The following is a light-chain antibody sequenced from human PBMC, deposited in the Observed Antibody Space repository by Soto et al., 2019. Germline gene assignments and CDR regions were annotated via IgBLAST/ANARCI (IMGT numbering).Light chain of an antibody. V-gene: IGKV3-11*01. CDR3: QQRSNWPPALT. Sequence: EFVLTQSPGTLSLSPGERATLSCRASQTLRNNYLAWYQQKPGQAPRLLIYDASNRATGIPARFSGSGSGTDFTLTISSLEPEDFAVYYCQQRSNWPPALTFGGGTKVDIK. CDR1: QTLRNNY. CDR2: DAS. J-gene: IGKJ4*01.